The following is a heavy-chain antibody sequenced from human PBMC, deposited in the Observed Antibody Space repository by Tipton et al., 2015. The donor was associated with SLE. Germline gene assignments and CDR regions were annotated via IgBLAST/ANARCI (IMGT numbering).Heavy chain of an antibody. CDR3: ARADLVVVIAAPGGKLSDAFDI. Sequence: TLSLTCAVYGGSFSGYYWSWTRQPPGKGLEWIGEINHSGSTNYNPSLKSRVTISVDTSKNQFSLKLNSVTAADTAVYYCARADLVVVIAAPGGKLSDAFDIWGQGTVVTVSS. CDR2: INHSGST. CDR1: GGSFSGYY. V-gene: IGHV4-34*01. D-gene: IGHD2-15*01. J-gene: IGHJ3*02.